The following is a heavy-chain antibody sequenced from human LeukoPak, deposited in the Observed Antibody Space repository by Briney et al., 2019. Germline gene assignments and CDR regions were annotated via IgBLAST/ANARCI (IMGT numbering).Heavy chain of an antibody. V-gene: IGHV1-69*05. Sequence: ASVKVSCKASGGTFSGYAISWVRQAPGQGLEWMGGIIPIFGTANYAQKFQGRVTITTDESTSTAYMELSSLRSEDTAVYYCARAGDYSNYEASGWFDPWGQGTLVAVSS. D-gene: IGHD4-11*01. CDR1: GGTFSGYA. J-gene: IGHJ5*02. CDR3: ARAGDYSNYEASGWFDP. CDR2: IIPIFGTA.